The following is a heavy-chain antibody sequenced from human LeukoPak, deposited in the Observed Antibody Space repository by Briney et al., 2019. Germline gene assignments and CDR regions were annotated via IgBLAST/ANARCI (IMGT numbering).Heavy chain of an antibody. CDR1: GFTFSTYG. CDR2: LRYDGSNK. J-gene: IGHJ5*02. D-gene: IGHD1-26*01. Sequence: QPGGSLRLSCVASGFTFSTYGMHWVRQAPGKGLEWVAFLRYDGSNKFYADSVKGRFTISRDNSKNTLYLQMNSLRAEDTAVYYCAKDSPTGSYEGNWFDPWGQGTLVTVSS. CDR3: AKDSPTGSYEGNWFDP. V-gene: IGHV3-30*02.